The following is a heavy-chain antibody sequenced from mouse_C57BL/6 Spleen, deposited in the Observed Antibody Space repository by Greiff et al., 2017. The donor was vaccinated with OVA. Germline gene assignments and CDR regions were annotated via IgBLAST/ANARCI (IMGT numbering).Heavy chain of an antibody. CDR2: ISSGGDYI. V-gene: IGHV5-9-1*02. CDR1: GFTFSSYA. Sequence: EVKVVESGEGLVKPGGSLKLSCAASGFTFSSYAMSWVRQTPEKRLEWVAYISSGGDYIYYADTVKGRFTISRDNARNTLYLQMSSLKSEDTAMYYCTREDWDYAMDYWGQGTSVTVSS. D-gene: IGHD4-1*01. CDR3: TREDWDYAMDY. J-gene: IGHJ4*01.